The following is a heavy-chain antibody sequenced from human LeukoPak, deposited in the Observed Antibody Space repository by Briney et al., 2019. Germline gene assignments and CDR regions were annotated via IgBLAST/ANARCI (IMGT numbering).Heavy chain of an antibody. CDR2: IKQDGSVK. CDR1: GFTFSNFW. J-gene: IGHJ4*02. D-gene: IGHD6-13*01. V-gene: IGHV3-7*01. Sequence: PGGSLRLSCAASGFTFSNFWMNWVRQAPGKGLEWVANIKQDGSVKSYVDSVKGRFTISRDNAKNSLYLQMNSLRAEDTAVYYCASQRAIAAAGTGFDYWGQGTLVTVSS. CDR3: ASQRAIAAAGTGFDY.